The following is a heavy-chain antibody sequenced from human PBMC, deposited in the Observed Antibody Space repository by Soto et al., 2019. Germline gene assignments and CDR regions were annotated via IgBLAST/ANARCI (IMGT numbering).Heavy chain of an antibody. J-gene: IGHJ2*01. D-gene: IGHD6-13*01. CDR2: IYYSGST. V-gene: IGHV4-61*08. Sequence: QVQLQESGPGLVKPSETLSLTCTVSVSGGSVSTGVHYWSWIRQPPGKGLEWIGYIYYSGSTNYDPSIKSRVTLSVDTSKNQFSLKLTSVTAAYTAVYYWARGYYTSWYWFDRWGRGTLVTVSS. CDR3: ARGYYTSWYWFDR. CDR1: GGSVSTGVHY.